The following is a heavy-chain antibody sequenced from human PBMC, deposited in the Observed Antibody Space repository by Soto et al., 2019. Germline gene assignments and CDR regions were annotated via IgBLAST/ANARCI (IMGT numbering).Heavy chain of an antibody. CDR1: VYNIITYG. CDR3: ARGSSSWYEVYNWFDP. V-gene: IGHV1-2*04. J-gene: IGHJ5*02. CDR2: INPNSGGT. Sequence: ASGKVSCKASVYNIITYGISWVRQAPGQGLEWMGWINPNSGGTNYAQKFQGWVTMTRDTSISTAYMELSRLRSDDTAVYYCARGSSSWYEVYNWFDPWGQGTLVTVSS. D-gene: IGHD6-13*01.